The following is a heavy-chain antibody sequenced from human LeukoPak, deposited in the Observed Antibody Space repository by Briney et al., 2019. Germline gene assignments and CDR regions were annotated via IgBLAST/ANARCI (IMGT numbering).Heavy chain of an antibody. D-gene: IGHD6-13*01. V-gene: IGHV3-48*02. J-gene: IGHJ4*02. CDR3: ARVWGLAVAGGEIEY. CDR1: GFTFSSYS. Sequence: GGSLRLSCAASGFTFSSYSMNWVRLAPGKGLEWVSYISSSGTTIYYADSVKGRFTISRDNAKNSLYLQMNSLRDEDTAVYYCARVWGLAVAGGEIEYWGQGTLVTVSS. CDR2: ISSSGTTI.